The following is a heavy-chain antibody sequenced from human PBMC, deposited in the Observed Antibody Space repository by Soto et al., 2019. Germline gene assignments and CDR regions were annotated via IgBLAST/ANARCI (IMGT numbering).Heavy chain of an antibody. D-gene: IGHD6-13*01. CDR3: ARLNPIAAAFDY. Sequence: EVQLVESGGGLVQPGGSLRLSCAASGFTFSYSAMHWVRQAPGKGLEYVSAISSNGGSTYYANSVKGRFTISRDNSKNTLYLQMGSLRAEDIAVYYCARLNPIAAAFDYWGQGTLVTVSS. CDR2: ISSNGGST. V-gene: IGHV3-64*01. J-gene: IGHJ4*02. CDR1: GFTFSYSA.